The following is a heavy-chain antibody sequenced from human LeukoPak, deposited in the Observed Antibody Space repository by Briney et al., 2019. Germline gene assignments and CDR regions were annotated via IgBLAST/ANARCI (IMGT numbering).Heavy chain of an antibody. CDR2: IDSGTYT. Sequence: GGSLRLSCVASGFTVSSNYMSWVRQAPGKGLEWVSLIDSGTYTYYADSVKGRFTISRDNSKNTLYLQMNSLRAEDTAVYYCARELEPPRSSLYYYYGMDVWGQGTTVTVSS. V-gene: IGHV3-53*01. D-gene: IGHD5-24*01. J-gene: IGHJ6*02. CDR1: GFTVSSNY. CDR3: ARELEPPRSSLYYYYGMDV.